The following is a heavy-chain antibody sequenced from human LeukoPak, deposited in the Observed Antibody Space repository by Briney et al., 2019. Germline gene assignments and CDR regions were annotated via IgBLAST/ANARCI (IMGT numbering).Heavy chain of an antibody. J-gene: IGHJ4*02. D-gene: IGHD6-19*01. CDR3: AKGPAPIAVAGTDY. V-gene: IGHV3-23*01. Sequence: PGGSLRLSCAASGFTFSNYAMSWVRQAPGKGLEWVSAISGSGGSTYYADSAKGRFTISRDNSKNTLYLQMNSLRAEDTAVYYCAKGPAPIAVAGTDYWGQGTLVTVSS. CDR1: GFTFSNYA. CDR2: ISGSGGST.